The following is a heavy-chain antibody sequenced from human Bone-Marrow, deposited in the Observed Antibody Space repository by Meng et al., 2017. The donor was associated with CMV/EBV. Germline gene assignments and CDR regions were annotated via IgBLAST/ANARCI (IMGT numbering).Heavy chain of an antibody. J-gene: IGHJ4*02. D-gene: IGHD1-14*01. Sequence: QVQLQESGQGLVSPPGTLSSTCAVFGASISGSAWWTWVRQPPGKGLEWIGEISHSGSTNYTPSLKSRVTISVDKSKNQFSLKVSSVTAADTAVYYCARNHGKSDFDYWGQGTLVTVSS. CDR1: GASISGSAW. CDR2: ISHSGST. CDR3: ARNHGKSDFDY. V-gene: IGHV4-4*03.